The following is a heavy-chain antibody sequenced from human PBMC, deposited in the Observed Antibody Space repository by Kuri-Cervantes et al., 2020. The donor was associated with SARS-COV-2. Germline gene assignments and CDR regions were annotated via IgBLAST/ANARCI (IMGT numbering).Heavy chain of an antibody. V-gene: IGHV1-18*01. CDR1: GYTFTSYD. D-gene: IGHD2-2*01. CDR3: ASRAQGLVPAVTNWFDP. CDR2: ISAYNGNT. J-gene: IGHJ5*02. Sequence: ASVKVSCKASGYTFTSYDINWVRQAPGQGLEWMGWISAYNGNTNYAQKFQGRVTITRDTSASTAYMELSSLRSEDTAVYYCASRAQGLVPAVTNWFDPWGQGTLVAVSS.